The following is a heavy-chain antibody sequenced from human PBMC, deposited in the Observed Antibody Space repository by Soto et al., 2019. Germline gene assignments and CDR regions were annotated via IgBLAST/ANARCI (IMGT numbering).Heavy chain of an antibody. CDR2: IIPIFGTA. D-gene: IGHD3-22*01. J-gene: IGHJ4*02. CDR3: ARGWGYDSNDYYYAY. V-gene: IGHV1-69*01. Sequence: QVQLVQSGAGVRKPGSSVKVSCKASGGTFSRHAISWVRQAPGQGLEWMGGIIPIFGTANHAQKFQGRVTIIADESTSTVYMELSSLRSEDTAMYYRARGWGYDSNDYYYAYWGQGTLVIVSS. CDR1: GGTFSRHA.